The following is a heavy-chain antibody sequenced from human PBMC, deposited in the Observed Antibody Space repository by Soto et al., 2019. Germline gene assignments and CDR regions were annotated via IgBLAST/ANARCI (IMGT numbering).Heavy chain of an antibody. CDR3: ARDPPYYDILTGPNGY. D-gene: IGHD3-9*01. CDR2: ISSSSSYI. J-gene: IGHJ4*02. V-gene: IGHV3-21*01. CDR1: GFTFSSYS. Sequence: PGGSLRLSCAASGFTFSSYSMNWVRQAPGKGLEWVSSISSSSSYIYYADSVKGRFTISRDNAKNSLYLQMNSLRAGDTAVYYCARDPPYYDILTGPNGYWGQGTLVTVSS.